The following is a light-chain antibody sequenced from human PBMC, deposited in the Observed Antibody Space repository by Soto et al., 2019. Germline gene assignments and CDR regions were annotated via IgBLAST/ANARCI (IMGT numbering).Light chain of an antibody. Sequence: EIVWTQSPGTLSLSRGERATLSCRASQTVNNNYVAWYQQKPGQAPRLLIFRASNKATGIPDRFSGSGSGTEFILTISELDPEASTIHRCHQHRGSPDTVRLGTK. J-gene: IGKJ1*01. V-gene: IGKV3-20*01. CDR3: HQHRGSPDT. CDR1: QTVNNNY. CDR2: RAS.